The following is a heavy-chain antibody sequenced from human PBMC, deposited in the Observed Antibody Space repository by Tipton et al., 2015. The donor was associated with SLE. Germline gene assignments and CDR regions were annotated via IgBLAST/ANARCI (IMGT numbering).Heavy chain of an antibody. CDR1: GFTFSSYS. CDR2: IYYSGST. J-gene: IGHJ4*02. D-gene: IGHD6-19*01. Sequence: LRLSCAASGFTFSSYSMNWIRQPPGKGLEWIGYIYYSGSTNYNPSLKSRVTISVDTSKNQFSLKLSSVTAADTAVYYCARAAVAGTVDYWGQGTLVTVSS. CDR3: ARAAVAGTVDY. V-gene: IGHV4-59*12.